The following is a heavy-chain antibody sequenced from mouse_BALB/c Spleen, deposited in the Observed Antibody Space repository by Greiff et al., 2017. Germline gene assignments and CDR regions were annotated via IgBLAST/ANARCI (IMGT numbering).Heavy chain of an antibody. Sequence: VQLQQSGPGLVKPSQSLSLTCSVTGYSITSGYYWNWIRQFPGNKLEWMGYISYDGSNNYNPSLKNRISITRDTSKNQFFLKLNSVTTEDTATYYCARGLPFDYWGQGTTLTVSS. J-gene: IGHJ2*01. CDR3: ARGLPFDY. CDR2: ISYDGSN. V-gene: IGHV3-6*02. D-gene: IGHD2-4*01. CDR1: GYSITSGYY.